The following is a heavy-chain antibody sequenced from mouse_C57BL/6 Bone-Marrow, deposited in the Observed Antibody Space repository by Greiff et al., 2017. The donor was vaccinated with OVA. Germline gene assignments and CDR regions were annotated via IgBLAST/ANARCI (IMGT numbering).Heavy chain of an antibody. CDR3: ASSKLRPLDY. CDR1: GYTFTSYW. V-gene: IGHV1-69*01. D-gene: IGHD2-4*01. Sequence: QVQLQQPGAELVMPGASVKLSCKASGYTFTSYWMHWVKQRPGQGLEWIGEIDPSDSYTTYNPKFKGTSTLTVDKSSSTAYMHLSSLTSEVSAVYFCASSKLRPLDYWGQGTTLTVSS. J-gene: IGHJ2*01. CDR2: IDPSDSYT.